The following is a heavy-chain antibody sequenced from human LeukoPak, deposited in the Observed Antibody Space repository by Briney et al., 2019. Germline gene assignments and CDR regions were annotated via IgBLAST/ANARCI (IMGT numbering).Heavy chain of an antibody. J-gene: IGHJ4*02. Sequence: GRSLRLSCVASVFTFSNYGMHWVRQARGKGLEWVAVIWYDGSKKYYADSVKGRFTISRDNSKNTLYLQMTSLRDDDTAVYHCARGYGSGSYPIDYWGQGTLVTVSS. V-gene: IGHV3-33*01. CDR3: ARGYGSGSYPIDY. CDR2: IWYDGSKK. D-gene: IGHD3-10*01. CDR1: VFTFSNYG.